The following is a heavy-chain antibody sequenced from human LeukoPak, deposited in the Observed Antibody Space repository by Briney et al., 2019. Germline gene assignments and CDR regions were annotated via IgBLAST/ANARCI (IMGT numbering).Heavy chain of an antibody. V-gene: IGHV3-48*03. J-gene: IGHJ1*01. CDR3: ARVPNSYPYSASEEEH. D-gene: IGHD1-26*01. CDR2: ISSSGSTI. Sequence: GGSLRLSCAASGFTFSSYEMNWVRQAPGKGLEWVSYISSSGSTIYYADSVKGRFTISRDNAKNSLYLQMNSLSAEDTAVYYCARVPNSYPYSASEEEHWGQETLVTVSS. CDR1: GFTFSSYE.